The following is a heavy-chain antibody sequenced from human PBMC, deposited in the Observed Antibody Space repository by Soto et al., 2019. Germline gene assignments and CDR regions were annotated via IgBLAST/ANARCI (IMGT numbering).Heavy chain of an antibody. Sequence: GGSLRLSCAASGFTFSGYAMSWVRQAPGKGLEWVSAISGSGGSTYYADSVKGRFTISRDNSKNTLYLQMNSLRAEDTAVYYCAKAPTYYYDSSGSHFDYWGQGTLVTVSS. CDR3: AKAPTYYYDSSGSHFDY. CDR1: GFTFSGYA. V-gene: IGHV3-23*01. J-gene: IGHJ4*02. D-gene: IGHD3-22*01. CDR2: ISGSGGST.